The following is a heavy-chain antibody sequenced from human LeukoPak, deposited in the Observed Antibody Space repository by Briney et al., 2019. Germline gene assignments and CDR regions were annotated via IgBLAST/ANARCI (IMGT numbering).Heavy chain of an antibody. CDR3: ARRFVDYVWGSYRQYNWFDP. V-gene: IGHV4-34*01. J-gene: IGHJ5*02. Sequence: PSETLSLTCAVYGGSFSGYYWSWIRQPPGKGLEWIGEINHSGSTNYNPSLKSRVTISVDTSKNQFSLKLSSVTAADTAVYYCARRFVDYVWGSYRQYNWFDPWGQGTLVTVSS. D-gene: IGHD3-16*02. CDR1: GGSFSGYY. CDR2: INHSGST.